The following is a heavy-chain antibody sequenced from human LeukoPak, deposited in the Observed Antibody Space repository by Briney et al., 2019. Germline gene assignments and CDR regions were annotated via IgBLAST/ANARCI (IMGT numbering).Heavy chain of an antibody. CDR1: GFTFSSYA. J-gene: IGHJ4*02. Sequence: GGSLRLSCAASGFTFSSYAMSWVRQAPGKGLEWVSAISGSGGSTYYADSVKGRFTISRDNSKNTLYLQMNSLRAEDTAVFYCAKDDPDHTLIAAVGMDWGQGTLVTVPS. CDR3: AKDDPDHTLIAAVGMD. CDR2: ISGSGGST. V-gene: IGHV3-23*01. D-gene: IGHD6-13*01.